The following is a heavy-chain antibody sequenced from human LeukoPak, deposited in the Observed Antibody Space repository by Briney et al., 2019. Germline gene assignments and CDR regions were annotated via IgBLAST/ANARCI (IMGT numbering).Heavy chain of an antibody. D-gene: IGHD5-18*01. Sequence: PGGSLRLSCAASGFIFSHYGMHWVRQAPGKGLEWVAVIWSDGSNRFYAGSVKGRFTISRDNAKNSLYLQMNSLRAEDTAVYYCARGASGIQLWFFDPWGQGTLVTVSS. CDR3: ARGASGIQLWFFDP. J-gene: IGHJ5*02. CDR2: IWSDGSNR. CDR1: GFIFSHYG. V-gene: IGHV3-33*01.